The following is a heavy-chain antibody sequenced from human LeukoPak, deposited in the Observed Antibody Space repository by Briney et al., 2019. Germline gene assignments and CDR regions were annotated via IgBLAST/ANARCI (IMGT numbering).Heavy chain of an antibody. CDR1: GGSISSYY. CDR3: AAHYCSSTSCSLDY. D-gene: IGHD2-2*01. V-gene: IGHV4-59*01. CDR2: IYYSGST. J-gene: IGHJ4*02. Sequence: PSETLSLTCTVSGGSISSYYWSWIRQPPGNGLEWIGYIYYSGSTNYNPSLKSRVTISVDTSKNQFSLKLSSVTAADTAVYYCAAHYCSSTSCSLDYWGQGTLVTVSS.